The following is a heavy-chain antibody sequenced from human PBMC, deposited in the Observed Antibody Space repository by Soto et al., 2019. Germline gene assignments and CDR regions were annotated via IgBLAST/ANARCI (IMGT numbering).Heavy chain of an antibody. J-gene: IGHJ6*02. D-gene: IGHD2-15*01. V-gene: IGHV2-5*02. CDR1: GFSLSTSGVG. CDR3: AHKGGRGAGMDV. Sequence: QITLKESGPTLVKPTQTLTLTCTLSGFSLSTSGVGVGWIRQPPGKALEWLALIYWDEDKRYSPSLKIRLTITKDTSTNEVVLTMTNMDPVDTGTYYCAHKGGRGAGMDVWGQGATVTVSS. CDR2: IYWDEDK.